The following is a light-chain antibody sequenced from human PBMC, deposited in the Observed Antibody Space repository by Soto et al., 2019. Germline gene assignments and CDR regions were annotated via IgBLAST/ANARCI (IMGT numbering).Light chain of an antibody. J-gene: IGKJ4*01. CDR2: WSS. CDR3: QKYYSTPLT. CDR1: QSVLYSSNNKNY. V-gene: IGKV4-1*01. Sequence: DIVMTQSPDSLAVSLGERATINCKSSQSVLYSSNNKNYLAWYQQKPGQPPKLLIYWSSTRESGVPDRFSGGGSGTDFTLTISSLQAEDVALYYCQKYYSTPLTFGGGTKVEIK.